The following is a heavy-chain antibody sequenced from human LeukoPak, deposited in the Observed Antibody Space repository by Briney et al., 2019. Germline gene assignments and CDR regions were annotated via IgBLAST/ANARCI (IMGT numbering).Heavy chain of an antibody. V-gene: IGHV3-7*01. CDR2: IKQDGSEK. Sequence: GGSLRLSCAASGFSFSSDWMSWVRQAPGKGLEWVANIKQDGSEKYYVDSVKGRFTISRDNAKNSLYLQMNSLRAEDTAVYYCARDRLSFDDFWSGYFYYYGMDVWGQGTTVTVSS. CDR3: ARDRLSFDDFWSGYFYYYGMDV. J-gene: IGHJ6*02. D-gene: IGHD3-3*01. CDR1: GFSFSSDW.